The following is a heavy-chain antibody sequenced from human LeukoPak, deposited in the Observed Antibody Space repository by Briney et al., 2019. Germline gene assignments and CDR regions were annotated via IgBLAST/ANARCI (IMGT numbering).Heavy chain of an antibody. V-gene: IGHV3-64D*09. CDR3: VKDLYSYSFDY. J-gene: IGHJ4*02. D-gene: IGHD2-8*01. CDR1: GFTFRNYG. CDR2: ISSYGGST. Sequence: PGGSLRFSCSASGFTFRNYGMHWVRQAPGKGLEYVSTISSYGGSTYYADLVKGRFTISRDNSKNTLYLQMSSLRAEDTAVYYCVKDLYSYSFDYWGQGTRVTVSS.